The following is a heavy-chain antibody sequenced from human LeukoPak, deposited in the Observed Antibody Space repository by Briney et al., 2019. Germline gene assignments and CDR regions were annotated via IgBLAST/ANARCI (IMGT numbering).Heavy chain of an antibody. V-gene: IGHV1-18*04. J-gene: IGHJ5*02. Sequence: ASVKVSCKASGYTFTGYYMHWVRQGPGQGLERMGWISAYNGNTNYAQKLQGRVTMTTDTSTSTAYMELRSLRSDDTAVYYCAREPRYCSSTSCYYPLNWFDPWGQGTLVTVSS. CDR2: ISAYNGNT. D-gene: IGHD2-2*01. CDR3: AREPRYCSSTSCYYPLNWFDP. CDR1: GYTFTGYY.